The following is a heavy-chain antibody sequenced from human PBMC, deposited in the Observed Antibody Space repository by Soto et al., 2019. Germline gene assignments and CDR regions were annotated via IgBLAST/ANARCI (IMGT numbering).Heavy chain of an antibody. J-gene: IGHJ4*02. CDR2: INAGNGST. CDR1: GYTFTSYA. CDR3: ARSYYDYVWGSYRSAHFDY. D-gene: IGHD3-16*02. V-gene: IGHV1-3*01. Sequence: ASVNVSCKASGYTFTSYAMHWVRQAPGQRLEWMGWINAGNGSTKYSQKFQGRVTITRDTSTSTVYMELSSLRSEDTAVYYCARSYYDYVWGSYRSAHFDYWGQGTLVTVSS.